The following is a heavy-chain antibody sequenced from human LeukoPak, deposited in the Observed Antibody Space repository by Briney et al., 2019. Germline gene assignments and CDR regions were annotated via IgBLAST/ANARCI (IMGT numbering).Heavy chain of an antibody. CDR1: GFTFSDYY. Sequence: GGSLRLSCAVSGFTFSDYYMSWIRQAPGKGLEWVSYISSSGSTIYYADSVKGRFTISRDNAKNSLYLQMNSLRAEDTAVYYCAREQGYCSGGSCYSGWLDPWGQGTLVTVSS. J-gene: IGHJ5*02. CDR3: AREQGYCSGGSCYSGWLDP. CDR2: ISSSGSTI. D-gene: IGHD2-15*01. V-gene: IGHV3-11*04.